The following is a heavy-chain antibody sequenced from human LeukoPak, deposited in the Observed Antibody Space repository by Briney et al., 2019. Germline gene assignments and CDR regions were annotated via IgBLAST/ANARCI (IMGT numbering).Heavy chain of an antibody. CDR3: IRTLIVATSPYMAS. CDR1: GFTFSSYW. V-gene: IGHV3-74*01. CDR2: VNSDGTGT. Sequence: QPGGSLRLSCAASGFTFSSYWMHWVRQAPGKGLVWVSRVNSDGTGTTYADSVEGRFTISRDNAKNTVYLQMHSLRAEDTAIYYCIRTLIVATSPYMASGAKGPRSPSP. J-gene: IGHJ6*03. D-gene: IGHD5-12*01.